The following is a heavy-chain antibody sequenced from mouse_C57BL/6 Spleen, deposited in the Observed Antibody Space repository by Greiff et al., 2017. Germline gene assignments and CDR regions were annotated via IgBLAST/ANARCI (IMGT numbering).Heavy chain of an antibody. V-gene: IGHV1-64*01. CDR1: GYTFTSYW. CDR3: ARPGSSHAWFAY. D-gene: IGHD1-1*01. Sequence: QVHVKQPGAELVKPGASVKLSCKASGYTFTSYWMHWVKQRPGQGLEWIGMIHPNSGSTNYNEKFKSKATLTVDKSSSTAYMQLSSLTSEDSAVYYCARPGSSHAWFAYWGQGTLVTVSA. CDR2: IHPNSGST. J-gene: IGHJ3*01.